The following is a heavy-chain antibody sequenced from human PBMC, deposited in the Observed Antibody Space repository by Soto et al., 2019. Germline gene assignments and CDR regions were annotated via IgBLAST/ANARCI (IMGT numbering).Heavy chain of an antibody. CDR2: INPNSGGT. CDR1: GYTFTGYY. Sequence: ASVKVSCKASGYTFTGYYMHWVRQAPGQGLEWMGWINPNSGGTNYAQKFQGWVTMTTDTSTSTAYMELRRLRSDDTAVYYCARYCSAGSRHDYTYGFDYWGQGTLVTVSS. J-gene: IGHJ4*02. D-gene: IGHD2-15*01. CDR3: ARYCSAGSRHDYTYGFDY. V-gene: IGHV1-2*04.